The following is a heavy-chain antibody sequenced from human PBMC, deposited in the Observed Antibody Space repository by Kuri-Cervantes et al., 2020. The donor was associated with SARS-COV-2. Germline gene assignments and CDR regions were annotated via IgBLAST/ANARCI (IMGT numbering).Heavy chain of an antibody. V-gene: IGHV4-38-2*02. Sequence: GSLRLSCTVSGYSISSGYYWGWIRQPPGKGLEWIGSIYHSGSTYYNPSLKSRVTISVDTSKNQFSLKLSSVTAADTAVYYCASGRREIVVVPTGMGMDVWGKGTTVTVSS. J-gene: IGHJ6*03. CDR1: GYSISSGYY. CDR2: IYHSGST. CDR3: ASGRREIVVVPTGMGMDV. D-gene: IGHD2-2*01.